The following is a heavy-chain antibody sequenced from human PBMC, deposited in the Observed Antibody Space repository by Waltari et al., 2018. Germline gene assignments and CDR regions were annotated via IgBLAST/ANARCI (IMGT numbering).Heavy chain of an antibody. CDR1: GFTFGTYA. J-gene: IGHJ6*02. CDR2: ISGSGHAT. Sequence: VQLLESGGGLVQPGGSVRLSCAASGFTFGTYAMSWVRQAPGRGLEWVSAISGSGHATDYADSVKGRFTSSRDNPTNTLYLHMNNLRAGDTAIYYCAKGGWGSWSHYPYYYDMDVWGQGTTVTVSS. V-gene: IGHV3-23*01. D-gene: IGHD6-13*01. CDR3: AKGGWGSWSHYPYYYDMDV.